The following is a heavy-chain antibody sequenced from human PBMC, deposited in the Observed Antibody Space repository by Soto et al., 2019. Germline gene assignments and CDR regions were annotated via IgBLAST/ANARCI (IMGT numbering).Heavy chain of an antibody. J-gene: IGHJ4*02. CDR3: ARRRSCYDGVFDF. V-gene: IGHV4-59*01. CDR2: IYYSGST. CDR1: GGSISSYY. Sequence: PSETLSLTCTVSGGSISSYYWSWIRQPPGKGLEWIGYIYYSGSTNYNPSLKSRVTISVDTSKNQFSLKLSSVTAADTAVYYCARRRSCYDGVFDFWGQGTLVTVSS. D-gene: IGHD2-15*01.